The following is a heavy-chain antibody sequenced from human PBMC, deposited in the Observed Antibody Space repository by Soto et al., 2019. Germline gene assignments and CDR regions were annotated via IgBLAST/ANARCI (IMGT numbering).Heavy chain of an antibody. CDR2: INHSGST. CDR3: ARDPGYYGSGSYGGYDY. V-gene: IGHV4-34*01. CDR1: GGSFSGYY. J-gene: IGHJ4*02. Sequence: QVQLQQWGAGLLKPSETLSLTCAVYGGSFSGYYWSWIRQPPGKGLEWIGEINHSGSTNYNPSLQRRVTMSVDTSKNQFSLKLSSVTAADTAVYYCARDPGYYGSGSYGGYDYWGQGTLVTVSS. D-gene: IGHD3-10*01.